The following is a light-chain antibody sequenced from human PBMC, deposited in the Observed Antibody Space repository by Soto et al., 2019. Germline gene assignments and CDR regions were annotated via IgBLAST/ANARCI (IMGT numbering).Light chain of an antibody. J-gene: IGKJ3*01. CDR1: QSVGSN. CDR2: GAS. CDR3: QHSNDWRL. V-gene: IGKV3-15*01. Sequence: EIVMTQSPATLSVSPGERVTLSCRASQSVGSNLAWYQKKPGQAPRLLVYGASTRATGVPARFSGSGSGTEFTLIISSLQCEDFAVYYCQHSNDWRLFGPGTKGDIE.